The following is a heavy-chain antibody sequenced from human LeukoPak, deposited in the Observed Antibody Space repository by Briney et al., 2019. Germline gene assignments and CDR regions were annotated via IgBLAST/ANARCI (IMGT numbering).Heavy chain of an antibody. V-gene: IGHV1-69*04. D-gene: IGHD3-22*01. Sequence: ASVKVSCKASGYTFTSYGISWVRQAPGQGLEWMGRIIPILGIANYAQKFQGRVTITADKSTSTAYMELSSLRSEDTAVYYCARGVHSSGFYQHWGQGTLVTVSS. CDR3: ARGVHSSGFYQH. CDR2: IIPILGIA. CDR1: GYTFTSYG. J-gene: IGHJ1*01.